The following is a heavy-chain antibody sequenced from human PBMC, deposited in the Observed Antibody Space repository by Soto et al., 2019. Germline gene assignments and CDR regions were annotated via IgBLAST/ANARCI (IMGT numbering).Heavy chain of an antibody. CDR2: IIPIFGTA. CDR3: ARVVVVVPTRKYYYGMDV. D-gene: IGHD2-2*01. CDR1: GGTFSSYA. V-gene: IGHV1-69*13. J-gene: IGHJ6*02. Sequence: SVKVSCKASGGTFSSYAISWVRQAPGQGLEWMGGIIPIFGTANYAQKFQGRVTITADESTSTAYMELSSLRSEDTAVYYCARVVVVVPTRKYYYGMDVWGQGTTVTVSS.